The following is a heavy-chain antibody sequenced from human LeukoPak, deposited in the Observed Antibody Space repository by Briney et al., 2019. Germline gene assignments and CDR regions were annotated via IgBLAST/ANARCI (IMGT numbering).Heavy chain of an antibody. CDR3: AKGKDILTGLYDY. J-gene: IGHJ4*02. Sequence: PGGSLRLSCAASGFTFSSYAMTWVRQAPGKGLEWVSAITGSGGRTYYADSVKGRFPISRDNSKNTLYLQMNSLRAEDTAVYCAKGKDILTGLYDYWGQGTLVTVSS. V-gene: IGHV3-23*01. CDR1: GFTFSSYA. CDR2: ITGSGGRT. D-gene: IGHD3-9*01.